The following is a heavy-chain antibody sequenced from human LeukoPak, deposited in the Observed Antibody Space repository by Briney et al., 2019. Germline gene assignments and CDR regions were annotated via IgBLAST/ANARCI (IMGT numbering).Heavy chain of an antibody. D-gene: IGHD5-18*01. CDR3: ARGQQWGYSYGYYFDW. Sequence: SETLSLTCTVSGGSSSSTSYYWGWLRQSPGKGLEWIGEINHSRSTNFNPSLKSRVTISVDTSKDQFSLKLSSVTGADTAVYYCARGQQWGYSYGYYFDWWGQGTLVSVSS. J-gene: IGHJ4*02. CDR1: GGSSSSTSYY. V-gene: IGHV4-39*07. CDR2: INHSRST.